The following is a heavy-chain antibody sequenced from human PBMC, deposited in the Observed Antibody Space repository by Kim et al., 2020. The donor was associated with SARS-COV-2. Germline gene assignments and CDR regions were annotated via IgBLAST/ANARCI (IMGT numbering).Heavy chain of an antibody. Sequence: NPSHKRRVTISVDTSKNQFSLKLSSVTAADTAVYYCARLVDGSGSTIDYWGQGTLVTVSS. J-gene: IGHJ4*02. CDR3: ARLVDGSGSTIDY. V-gene: IGHV4-59*08. D-gene: IGHD3-10*01.